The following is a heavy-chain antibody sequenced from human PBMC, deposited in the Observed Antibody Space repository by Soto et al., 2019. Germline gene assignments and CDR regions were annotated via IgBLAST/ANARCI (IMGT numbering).Heavy chain of an antibody. CDR2: ISYDGNVK. V-gene: IGHV3-30*18. D-gene: IGHD3-10*01. Sequence: GGSLRLSCVASGFSFSNHGMQWVRQAPGKGLEWVAVISYDGNVKYYTDSVKGRFTISRDNSQSTLFLQMDSLRPEDAAVYYCAKDLKVSGGFHGSLNYYYGMDVWGQGTTVTVSS. CDR1: GFSFSNHG. CDR3: AKDLKVSGGFHGSLNYYYGMDV. J-gene: IGHJ6*02.